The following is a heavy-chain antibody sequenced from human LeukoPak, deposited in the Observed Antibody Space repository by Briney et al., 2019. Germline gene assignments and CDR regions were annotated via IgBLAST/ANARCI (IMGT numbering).Heavy chain of an antibody. J-gene: IGHJ4*01. CDR2: IKEDGRDI. V-gene: IGHV3-7*01. CDR3: VRGSGWFFGL. CDR1: QFSISYDW. D-gene: IGHD6-19*01. Sequence: PGGSLRLSCAASQFSISYDWMHWVRQALGKGLEWVSSIKEDGRDIHYLDTVKGRFRISRDNAKNSLYLEMNTLRAEDTAVYYCVRGSGWFFGLWGHGSLVTVSS.